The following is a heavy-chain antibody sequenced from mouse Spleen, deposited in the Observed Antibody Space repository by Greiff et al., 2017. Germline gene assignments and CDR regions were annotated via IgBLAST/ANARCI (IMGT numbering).Heavy chain of an antibody. V-gene: IGHV5-12*01. CDR3: ARNDAMDY. CDR1: GFTFSDYY. J-gene: IGHJ4*01. CDR2: ISNGGGST. Sequence: EVKLVESGGGLVQPGGSLKLSCAASGFTFSDYYMYWVRQTPEKRLEWVAYISNGGGSTYYPDTVKGRFTISRDNAKNTLYLQMSRLKSEDTAMYYCARNDAMDYWGQGTSVTVSS.